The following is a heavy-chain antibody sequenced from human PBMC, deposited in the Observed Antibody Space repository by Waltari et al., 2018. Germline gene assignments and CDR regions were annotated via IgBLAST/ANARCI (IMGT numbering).Heavy chain of an antibody. J-gene: IGHJ4*02. V-gene: IGHV2-5*01. D-gene: IGHD2-15*01. CDR2: IYWNDDK. Sequence: QITLKESGPTLVKPTQTLTLTCTFSGFSLSTSGVGVGWIRQPPGKALEWLALIYWNDDKRDSPSRRSRRTITKGTAKNQVVLTMTNMDPVDTATYYCAQVADFALDYWGQGTLVTVSS. CDR1: GFSLSTSGVG. CDR3: AQVADFALDY.